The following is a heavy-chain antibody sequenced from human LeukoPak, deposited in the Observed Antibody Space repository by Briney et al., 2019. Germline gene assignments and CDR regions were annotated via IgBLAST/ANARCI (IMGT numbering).Heavy chain of an antibody. Sequence: GGSLRLSCAASGFTFSSYSMNWVRQAPGKGLEWVANIKQDGSEKNYLDSVKGRFSISRDNAKNSLYLQMDSLRVEDTAIYYCARMRYSSHWGRGTLVTVSS. D-gene: IGHD6-19*01. V-gene: IGHV3-7*01. J-gene: IGHJ4*02. CDR3: ARMRYSSH. CDR1: GFTFSSYS. CDR2: IKQDGSEK.